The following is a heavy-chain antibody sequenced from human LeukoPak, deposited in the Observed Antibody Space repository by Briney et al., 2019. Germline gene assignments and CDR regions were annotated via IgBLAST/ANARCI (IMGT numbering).Heavy chain of an antibody. CDR1: GFTFSSYA. D-gene: IGHD1-14*01. Sequence: GGSLRLSCAASGFTFSSYAMSWVRRAPGKGLEWVSAISGSGGSTYYADSVKGRFTISRDNSKNTLYLQMSSLRAEDTAVYYCAKANRLYETSYYFDYWGQGTLVTVSS. CDR2: ISGSGGST. V-gene: IGHV3-23*01. CDR3: AKANRLYETSYYFDY. J-gene: IGHJ4*02.